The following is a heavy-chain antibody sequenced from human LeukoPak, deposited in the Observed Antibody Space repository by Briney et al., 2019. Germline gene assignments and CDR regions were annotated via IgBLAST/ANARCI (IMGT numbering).Heavy chain of an antibody. V-gene: IGHV6-1*01. D-gene: IGHD3-10*01. Sequence: SQTLSHTCAISGDSVSSNTAAWNWIRQSPSRGLEWLGRTYYRSRWYTDYAVSVKSRITINPDTHKNHFSLDLDSVTPEDTALYYCATGNYHFDSWGQGTLVTVSS. CDR3: ATGNYHFDS. CDR1: GDSVSSNTAA. CDR2: TYYRSRWYT. J-gene: IGHJ4*02.